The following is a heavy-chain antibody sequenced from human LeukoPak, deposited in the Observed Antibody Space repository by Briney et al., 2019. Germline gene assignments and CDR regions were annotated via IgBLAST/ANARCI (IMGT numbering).Heavy chain of an antibody. CDR2: IYTTGTS. J-gene: IGHJ4*02. V-gene: IGHV4-39*07. CDR1: GGSISSRPYY. Sequence: SETLSLTCTVSGGSISSRPYYWGWVRQPPGQGLEWIGVIYTTGTSNYNPSLKSRATMSVDASKNQFSLKLRSVTAADTAVYYCARTLWQYYFDYWGQGTLVTVSS. CDR3: ARTLWQYYFDY.